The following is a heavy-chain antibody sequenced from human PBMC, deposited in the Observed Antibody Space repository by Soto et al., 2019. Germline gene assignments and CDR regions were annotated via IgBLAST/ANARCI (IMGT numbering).Heavy chain of an antibody. J-gene: IGHJ3*02. CDR3: ASPLIRASDAFDI. CDR2: IYPGDSDI. Sequence: GESLKISCKGSAYTFTTYWICWVRQMPGKGLEWMGIIYPGDSDIRYSPSFQGQVTISADKSISTAHLQWSSLKASDTAMYYCASPLIRASDAFDIWGQGTMVTVSS. V-gene: IGHV5-51*01. CDR1: AYTFTTYW. D-gene: IGHD3-22*01.